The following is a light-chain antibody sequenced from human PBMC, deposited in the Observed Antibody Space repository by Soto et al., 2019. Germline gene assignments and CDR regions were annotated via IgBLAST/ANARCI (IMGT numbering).Light chain of an antibody. CDR3: QQYSSDRT. Sequence: DIQMTQSPSTLSASVGDRVTITCRASQSISSWLAWYQQKPGKAPKVLIYKASSLESGVPSRFSGSGSGTEFTLTISSLQPDDFATYYCQQYSSDRTFGQGTKVEIK. CDR1: QSISSW. J-gene: IGKJ1*01. V-gene: IGKV1-5*03. CDR2: KAS.